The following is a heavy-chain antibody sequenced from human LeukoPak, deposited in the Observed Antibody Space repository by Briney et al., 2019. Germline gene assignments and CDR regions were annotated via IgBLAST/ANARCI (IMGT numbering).Heavy chain of an antibody. CDR2: IKQDGSEK. J-gene: IGHJ4*02. V-gene: IGHV3-7*01. D-gene: IGHD3-22*01. Sequence: GGSLRLSCAASGFTFSSYWMSWVRQAPGKGLEWVANIKQDGSEKYYVDSVKGRFTISRDNAKNSLYLQMNSLRAEDTAVYYCAREGYYYDSSGYYQDPYFDYWGQGTLVTVSS. CDR3: AREGYYYDSSGYYQDPYFDY. CDR1: GFTFSSYW.